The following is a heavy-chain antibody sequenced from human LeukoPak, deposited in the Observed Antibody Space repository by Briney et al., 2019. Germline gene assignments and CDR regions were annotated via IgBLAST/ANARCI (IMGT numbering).Heavy chain of an antibody. J-gene: IGHJ4*02. D-gene: IGHD2-15*01. CDR2: IYYSGST. V-gene: IGHV4-59*13. CDR3: ARGYCSGGSCYPYYFDY. CDR1: GGSISSYY. Sequence: SETLSLTCTVSGGSISSYYWSWLRQPPGRGREGIGYIYYSGSTNYNPSLKSRGTISVDTSKDQFSLKLSSVTAADTAVYYCARGYCSGGSCYPYYFDYWGQGTLVTVSS.